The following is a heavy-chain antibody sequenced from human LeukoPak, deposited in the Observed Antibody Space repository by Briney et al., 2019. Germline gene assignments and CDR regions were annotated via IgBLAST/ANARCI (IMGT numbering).Heavy chain of an antibody. CDR1: GGFFSAYY. CDR2: INHSGST. Sequence: SETLYLTCAAYGGFFSAYYWSWIRQPPGKGLEWIGEINHSGSTNYDPSLKSRVTISVDTSKNQFSLKLSSVTAADTAVYYCARTTVTTDDAFDIWGQGTMVTVSS. V-gene: IGHV4-34*01. J-gene: IGHJ3*02. D-gene: IGHD4-11*01. CDR3: ARTTVTTDDAFDI.